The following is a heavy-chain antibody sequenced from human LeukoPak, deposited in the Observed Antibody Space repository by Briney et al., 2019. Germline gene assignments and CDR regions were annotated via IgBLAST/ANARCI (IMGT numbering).Heavy chain of an antibody. V-gene: IGHV3-23*01. CDR2: ISGSGGDT. J-gene: IGHJ4*02. D-gene: IGHD2-8*01. CDR3: AKDRSCTNNICHGDFDY. CDR1: GLTFSNYA. Sequence: GGSLRLSCAASGLTFSNYAMSWVRQAPGKGLEWVSGISGSGGDTYYADSVKGRFTISRDNSKNTLYPQMNSLRAEDTAVYYCAKDRSCTNNICHGDFDYWGQGTLVTVSS.